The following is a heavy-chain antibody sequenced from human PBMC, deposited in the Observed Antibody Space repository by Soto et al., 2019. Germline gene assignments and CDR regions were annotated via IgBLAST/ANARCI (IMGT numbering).Heavy chain of an antibody. Sequence: VQLVESRGGLVQPGGSLRLSCAASGFTFSSYEMTWVRQAPGKGLEWVAVISYDGSNKYYADSVKGRFTISRDDSKNTLYLQMNSLRAEDTAVYYCARGGDYGDWYYYGMDVWGQGTTVTVSS. V-gene: IGHV3-30-3*01. CDR2: ISYDGSNK. CDR1: GFTFSSYE. CDR3: ARGGDYGDWYYYGMDV. J-gene: IGHJ6*02. D-gene: IGHD4-17*01.